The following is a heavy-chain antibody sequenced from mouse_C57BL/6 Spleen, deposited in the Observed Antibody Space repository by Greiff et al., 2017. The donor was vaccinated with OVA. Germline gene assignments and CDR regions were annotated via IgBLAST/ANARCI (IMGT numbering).Heavy chain of an antibody. D-gene: IGHD2-4*01. CDR2: IDPEDGET. Sequence: VQLKQSGAELVKPGASVKLSCTASGFNIKDYYMHWVKQRTEQGLEWIGRIDPEDGETKYAPKFQGKATITADTSSNTAYLQLSSLTSEDTAVYYCAPTYDYDESSPRYFDYWGQGTTLTVSS. J-gene: IGHJ2*01. CDR1: GFNIKDYY. V-gene: IGHV14-2*01. CDR3: APTYDYDESSPRYFDY.